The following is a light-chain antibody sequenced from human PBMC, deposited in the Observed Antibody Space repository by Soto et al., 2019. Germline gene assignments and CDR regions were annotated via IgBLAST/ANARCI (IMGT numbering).Light chain of an antibody. J-gene: IGLJ3*02. CDR3: ISYTSGSTLWV. CDR1: SSDVGSYDL. Sequence: QSALTQPASVSGSPGQSITISCTGTSSDVGSYDLVSWYQQHPGKVPKLIIFEVSNRPSGVSNRFSGSKSGNTASLTISGLQAEDEADYFCISYTSGSTLWVFGGGTKLTVL. CDR2: EVS. V-gene: IGLV2-14*02.